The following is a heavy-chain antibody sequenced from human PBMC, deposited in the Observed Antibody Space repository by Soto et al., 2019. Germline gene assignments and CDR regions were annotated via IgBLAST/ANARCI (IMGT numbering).Heavy chain of an antibody. J-gene: IGHJ4*02. Sequence: SETLSLTCTVSGGSISSYYWSWIRQPPGKGLEWIGYIYYSGSTNYNPSLKSRVTISVDTSKNQFSLKLSSVTAADTAVYYWARRHDYGDSYFDYWGQGTLVTVSS. CDR3: ARRHDYGDSYFDY. CDR2: IYYSGST. V-gene: IGHV4-59*08. CDR1: GGSISSYY. D-gene: IGHD4-17*01.